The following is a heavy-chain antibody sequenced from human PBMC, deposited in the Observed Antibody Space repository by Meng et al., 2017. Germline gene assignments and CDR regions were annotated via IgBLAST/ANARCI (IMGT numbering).Heavy chain of an antibody. CDR3: ATNAYIAVAGTEMDY. Sequence: GQLVQSGGSVKKPGASVKGACNASGSTFTSYAMHWVRQAPGQRLAWMGWINTGNGNTKYSQKFQGRVTITRDTSASTAYMELSSLRSEDTAVYYCATNAYIAVAGTEMDYWGQGTLVTVSS. V-gene: IGHV1-3*04. D-gene: IGHD6-19*01. J-gene: IGHJ4*02. CDR1: GSTFTSYA. CDR2: INTGNGNT.